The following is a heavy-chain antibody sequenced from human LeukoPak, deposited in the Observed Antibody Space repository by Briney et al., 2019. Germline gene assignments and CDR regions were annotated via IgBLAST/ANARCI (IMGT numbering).Heavy chain of an antibody. CDR3: ANTFPPGYSSGWYPYYYYGMDV. V-gene: IGHV3-30*18. CDR2: ISYDGSNK. J-gene: IGHJ6*02. Sequence: PGGSLRLSCAASRFTFSSYGMHWVRQAPGKGLEWVAVISYDGSNKYYADSVKGRFTISRDNSKNTLYLQMNSLRAEDTAVYYCANTFPPGYSSGWYPYYYYGMDVWGQGTTVTVSS. D-gene: IGHD6-19*01. CDR1: RFTFSSYG.